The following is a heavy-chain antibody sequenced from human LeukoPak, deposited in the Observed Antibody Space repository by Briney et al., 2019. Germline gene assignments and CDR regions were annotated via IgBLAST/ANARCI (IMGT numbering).Heavy chain of an antibody. J-gene: IGHJ3*02. CDR1: GYSFTSYW. V-gene: IGHV5-10-1*01. Sequence: GESLKISCKGSGYSFTSYWISWVRQMPGKGLEWMGRIDPSDSYTNYSPSFQGHVAISADKSISTAYLQWSSLKASDTAMYYCARKVVAATDDAFDIWGQGTMVTVSS. CDR3: ARKVVAATDDAFDI. D-gene: IGHD2-15*01. CDR2: IDPSDSYT.